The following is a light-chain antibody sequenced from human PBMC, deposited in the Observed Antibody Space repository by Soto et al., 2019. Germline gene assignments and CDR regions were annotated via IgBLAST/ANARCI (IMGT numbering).Light chain of an antibody. V-gene: IGLV2-11*01. Sequence: QSALTQPRSVSGSPGQSVTLSCTGTSSDVGGYNYVSWYQQHPGKAPKLMIYDVSKRPSGVPDRFSGSKSGNTASLTISGLQDEDAADYYCCSYAGSYYVFGTGTKLTVL. CDR2: DVS. CDR3: CSYAGSYYV. CDR1: SSDVGGYNY. J-gene: IGLJ1*01.